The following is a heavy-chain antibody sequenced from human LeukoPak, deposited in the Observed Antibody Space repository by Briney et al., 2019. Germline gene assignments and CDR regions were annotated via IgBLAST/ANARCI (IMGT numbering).Heavy chain of an antibody. D-gene: IGHD2-21*02. CDR2: IYYSGST. CDR1: GGSISSSSYY. Sequence: SETLSLTCTVSGGSISSSSYYWGWIRQPPGKGLEWIGSIYYSGSTYYNPSLKSRVTISVDTSKNQFSLKLSSVTAADTAVYYCARDPRLGVVVTAPDYWGQGTLVTVSS. V-gene: IGHV4-39*07. CDR3: ARDPRLGVVVTAPDY. J-gene: IGHJ4*02.